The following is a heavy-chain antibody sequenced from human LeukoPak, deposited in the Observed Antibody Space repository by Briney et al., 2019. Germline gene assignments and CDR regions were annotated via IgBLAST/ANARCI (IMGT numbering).Heavy chain of an antibody. CDR1: GYTFTGYY. V-gene: IGHV1-2*02. CDR3: AREAGYSFGPRYWFDP. Sequence: ASVKVSCKASGYTFTGYYMHWVRQAPGQGLEWMGWINPNSGGTNYAQKFQGRVTMTRDTSISTAYMELSRLRSDDTAVYYCAREAGYSFGPRYWFDPWGQGTLVTVSS. CDR2: INPNSGGT. J-gene: IGHJ5*02. D-gene: IGHD5-18*01.